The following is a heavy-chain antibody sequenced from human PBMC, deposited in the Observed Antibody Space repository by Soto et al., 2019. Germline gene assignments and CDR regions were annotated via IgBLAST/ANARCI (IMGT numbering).Heavy chain of an antibody. CDR3: ATMATMSSFDH. V-gene: IGHV3-21*01. CDR2: ISSSSSYM. J-gene: IGHJ4*02. Sequence: PGGSLRLSCAASGFTFSTYSMNWVRQAPGKGLEWVSSISSSSSYMYYADSVKGRFTISRDNAKNSLYLQMNSLRAEDTAIYYCATMATMSSFDHWGQGTLVTVSS. CDR1: GFTFSTYS. D-gene: IGHD5-12*01.